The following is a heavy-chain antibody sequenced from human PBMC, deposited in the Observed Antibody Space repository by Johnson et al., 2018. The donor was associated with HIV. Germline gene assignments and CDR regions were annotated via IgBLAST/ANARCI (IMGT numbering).Heavy chain of an antibody. CDR2: ISYDGSDK. CDR3: AKGTTVVTPGLAFDI. Sequence: VQLVESGGGVVQPGRSLRLSCAASGFTFSSYGMHWVRQAPGKGLEWVAVISYDGSDKYYADSVKGRFTISRDNSKNTLYLQMNRLRAEDTAVYYCAKGTTVVTPGLAFDIWGQGTMVTVSS. J-gene: IGHJ3*02. CDR1: GFTFSSYG. V-gene: IGHV3-30*18. D-gene: IGHD4-23*01.